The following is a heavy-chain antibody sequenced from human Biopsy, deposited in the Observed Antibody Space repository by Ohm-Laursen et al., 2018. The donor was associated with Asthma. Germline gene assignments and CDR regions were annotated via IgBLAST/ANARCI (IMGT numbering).Heavy chain of an antibody. V-gene: IGHV1-46*01. Sequence: GASVKVSCKASGYTFTSYYMHWVRQAPGQGLEWMGIINPSGGSTSYAQKFQGRVTMTRDTSTSIAYMELTSLRSEDTAAYYCARTYYDFLTGQVKDAFGIWGQGTMVTVSS. CDR3: ARTYYDFLTGQVKDAFGI. J-gene: IGHJ3*02. CDR2: INPSGGST. CDR1: GYTFTSYY. D-gene: IGHD3-9*01.